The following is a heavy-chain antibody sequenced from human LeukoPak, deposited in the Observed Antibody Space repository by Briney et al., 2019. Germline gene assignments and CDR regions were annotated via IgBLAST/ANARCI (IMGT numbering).Heavy chain of an antibody. CDR1: GGSISSYY. Sequence: SETLSLTCTVSGGSISSYYWSWIRQPPGKGLEWIGYIYYSGSTNYNPSLKSRVTISVDTSKNQFSLKLSSVTAADTAVYYCARKKMVGGVLGFDYGGQEPRATVSS. CDR3: ARKKMVGGVLGFDY. D-gene: IGHD3-10*01. J-gene: IGHJ4*02. CDR2: IYYSGST. V-gene: IGHV4-59*01.